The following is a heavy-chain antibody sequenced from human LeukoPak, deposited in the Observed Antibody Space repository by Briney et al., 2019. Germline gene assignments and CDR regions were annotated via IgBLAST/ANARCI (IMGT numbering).Heavy chain of an antibody. CDR2: IYYSGST. V-gene: IGHV4-39*01. Sequence: SETLSLTCTVSGGSISSSSYYWGWIRQPPGKGLEWIGSIYYSGSTYYNPSLKSRLTISVDTSKNQFSLKLSSVTAADTAVYYCARHSSSWYHFDYWGQGTLVTVSS. J-gene: IGHJ4*02. CDR1: GGSISSSSYY. CDR3: ARHSSSWYHFDY. D-gene: IGHD6-13*01.